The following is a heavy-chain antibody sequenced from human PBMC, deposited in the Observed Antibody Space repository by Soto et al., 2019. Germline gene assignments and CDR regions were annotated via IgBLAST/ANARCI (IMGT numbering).Heavy chain of an antibody. CDR3: TGEVASGY. J-gene: IGHJ4*02. V-gene: IGHV3-30*03. CDR2: ISRDEGTK. D-gene: IGHD2-8*02. Sequence: QVQLVESGGGVVQPGRSLRLSCAVSGFTVSTDGMHWVRQAPGKGLEWVAVISRDEGTKYYADSVKGRFTISRDNSRNTLFLEMNSLRGDDMAVYYCTGEVASGYWGQGTLVTVSS. CDR1: GFTVSTDG.